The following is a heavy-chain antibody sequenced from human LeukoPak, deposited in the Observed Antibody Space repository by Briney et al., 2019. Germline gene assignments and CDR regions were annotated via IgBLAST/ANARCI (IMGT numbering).Heavy chain of an antibody. D-gene: IGHD5-18*01. J-gene: IGHJ4*02. CDR2: IWFIGSNT. V-gene: IGHV3-33*01. Sequence: GGSLRLSCAASGFTFSSYGLHWVRQAPGKGLEWVALIWFIGSNTYYADSVKGRFTISRDNSKSTLYLQMNSLRAEDTAVYYCARDDGSYGFSYWGQGTLVTVSS. CDR1: GFTFSSYG. CDR3: ARDDGSYGFSY.